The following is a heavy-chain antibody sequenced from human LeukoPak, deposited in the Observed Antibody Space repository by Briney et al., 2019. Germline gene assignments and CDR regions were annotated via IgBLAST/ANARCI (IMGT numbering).Heavy chain of an antibody. CDR2: IKQDGSEN. D-gene: IGHD2-15*01. CDR1: GFTFSSYW. CDR3: AKVRLGYCSGGSCSRGGTPMDV. Sequence: TGGSLRLSCAASGFTFSSYWMSCVRQGPGKGLEWVANIKQDGSENYYVDSVKGRFTISRDNAKNSLYLQTNSLRAEDTAVYYCAKVRLGYCSGGSCSRGGTPMDVWGKGTTVTISS. J-gene: IGHJ6*03. V-gene: IGHV3-7*01.